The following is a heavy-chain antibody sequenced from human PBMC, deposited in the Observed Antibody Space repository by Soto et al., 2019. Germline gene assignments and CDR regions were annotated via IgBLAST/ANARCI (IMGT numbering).Heavy chain of an antibody. CDR1: GYTFTSYG. D-gene: IGHD3-10*01. Sequence: QVQLVQSGAEVKKPGASVKVSCKASGYTFTSYGISWVRQAPGQGLEWMGWINPYNGNTNYAQKLQGRVTMTTARSTNPASMALRSRRSDATAVYYCAREWFGIDYWGQGTLVTVSS. CDR3: AREWFGIDY. CDR2: INPYNGNT. V-gene: IGHV1-18*01. J-gene: IGHJ4*02.